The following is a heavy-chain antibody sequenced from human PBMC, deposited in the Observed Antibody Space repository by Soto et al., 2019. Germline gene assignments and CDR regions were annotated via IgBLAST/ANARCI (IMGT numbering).Heavy chain of an antibody. D-gene: IGHD6-6*01. CDR2: IYYSGST. Sequence: SETLSLTCTVSGGSLSSGDYYWSWIRQPPGKGLEWIGYIYYSGSTHYNPSLKSRVTISVDTSKNQFSLKLSSVTAADTAVYYCARERPDGARLDPWGQGTLVTVSS. CDR1: GGSLSSGDYY. J-gene: IGHJ5*02. V-gene: IGHV4-30-4*01. CDR3: ARERPDGARLDP.